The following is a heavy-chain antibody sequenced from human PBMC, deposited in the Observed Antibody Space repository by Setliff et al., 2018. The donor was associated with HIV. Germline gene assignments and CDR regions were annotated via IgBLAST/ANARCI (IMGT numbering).Heavy chain of an antibody. CDR2: IYYSGRT. CDR1: GYSISSGYY. J-gene: IGHJ4*02. CDR3: VTSSSWSSRLNF. Sequence: SETLSLTCTVSGYSISSGYYWGWIRQPPGKGLEWIGSIYYSGRTYYNPSLKSRVTISVDTSKNQFSLKLSSVTAADTAVYYCVTSSSWSSRLNFWGQGTLVTVSS. V-gene: IGHV4-38-2*02. D-gene: IGHD2-2*01.